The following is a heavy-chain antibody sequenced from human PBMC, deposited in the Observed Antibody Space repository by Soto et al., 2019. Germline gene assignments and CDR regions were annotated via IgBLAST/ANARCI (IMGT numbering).Heavy chain of an antibody. CDR1: GFPFSSYW. CDR3: VRGAKGGYYVDV. V-gene: IGHV3-74*01. J-gene: IGHJ6*03. CDR2: IKYDGTIT. Sequence: EVQLVESGGGSVQPGESLRLSCAASGFPFSSYWIHWVRQAPGKGLVWVSRIKYDGTITNYADSLKGRLTISRDNAENTVYLQMNSLRVDDTAVYYCVRGAKGGYYVDVWGKGTTVTVSS. D-gene: IGHD6-13*01.